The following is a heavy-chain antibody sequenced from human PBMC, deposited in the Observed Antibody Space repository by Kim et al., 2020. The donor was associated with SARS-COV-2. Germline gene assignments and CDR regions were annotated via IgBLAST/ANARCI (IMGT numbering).Heavy chain of an antibody. J-gene: IGHJ3*02. CDR2: IADDGTNE. V-gene: IGHV3-30*04. CDR1: GFTFSRYS. D-gene: IGHD1-26*01. CDR3: ARARVGTGAGAFDI. Sequence: GGSLRLSCAASGFTFSRYSMHWVRQAPGKGLEWVAVIADDGTNEYYADSVRGRFTISRDTSMDTLHLQMNSLRPEDTALYYCARARVGTGAGAFDIWGQGTMVTVSS.